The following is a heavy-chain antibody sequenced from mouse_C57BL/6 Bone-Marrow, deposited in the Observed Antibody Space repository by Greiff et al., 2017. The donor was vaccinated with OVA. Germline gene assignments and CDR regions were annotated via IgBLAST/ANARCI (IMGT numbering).Heavy chain of an antibody. J-gene: IGHJ4*01. D-gene: IGHD1-1*01. V-gene: IGHV1-55*01. CDR2: IYPGSGST. CDR3: ARKGRDYYGSRDAIDY. Sequence: QVQLQQPGAELVKPGASVKMSCKASGYTFTSYWITWVKQRPGQGLEWIGDIYPGSGSTNYNEKFKSKATLTVDTSSSTAYMQLSSLTSEDSAVYYCARKGRDYYGSRDAIDYWGQGTSVTVSS. CDR1: GYTFTSYW.